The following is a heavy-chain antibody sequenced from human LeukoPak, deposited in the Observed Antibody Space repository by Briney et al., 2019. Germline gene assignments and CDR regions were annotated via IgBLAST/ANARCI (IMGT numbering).Heavy chain of an antibody. CDR3: ARGAYDSGGSQYFFDY. V-gene: IGHV4-59*01. CDR1: GDSISSYY. Sequence: PSETLSLTCTVSGDSISSYYWSWIRQPPGKGLEWIGYIYYTGNTNYNPSLKSRVTISLDTSKHQFSLKLTSVTAADTAVYYCARGAYDSGGSQYFFDYWGQGTLVTVSS. CDR2: IYYTGNT. J-gene: IGHJ4*02. D-gene: IGHD3-10*01.